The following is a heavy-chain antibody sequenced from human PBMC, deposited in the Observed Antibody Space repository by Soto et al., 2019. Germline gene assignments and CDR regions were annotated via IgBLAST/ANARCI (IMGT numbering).Heavy chain of an antibody. CDR2: IYPGDSDT. CDR1: GYSFTSDW. CDR3: ARHPLTTVVTRGFDY. V-gene: IGHV5-51*01. J-gene: IGHJ4*02. Sequence: GASLKISCKGSGYSFTSDWIGWVRQMPGKGLEWMGIIYPGDSDTRYSPSFQGQVTISADKSISTAYLQWSSLKASDTAMYYCARHPLTTVVTRGFDYWGQGTLVTVSS. D-gene: IGHD4-17*01.